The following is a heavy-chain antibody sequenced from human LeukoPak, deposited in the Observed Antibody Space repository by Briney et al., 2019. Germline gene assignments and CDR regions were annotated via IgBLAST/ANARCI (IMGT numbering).Heavy chain of an antibody. D-gene: IGHD3-22*01. CDR3: ARDGGYYYDSATYYYYGMDV. CDR1: GGSINSGDNY. V-gene: IGHV4-61*08. CDR2: IYYSGST. J-gene: IGHJ6*02. Sequence: SETLSLTCTISGGSINSGDNYWNWVRQPPGKGLEWIGYIYYSGSTNYNPSLKSRVTISVDTSKNQFSLKLSSVTAADTAVYYCARDGGYYYDSATYYYYGMDVWGQGTTVTVSS.